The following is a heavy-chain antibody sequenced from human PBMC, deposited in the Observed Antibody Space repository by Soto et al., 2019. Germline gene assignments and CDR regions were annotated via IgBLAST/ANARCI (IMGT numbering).Heavy chain of an antibody. J-gene: IGHJ4*02. D-gene: IGHD4-17*01. V-gene: IGHV4-39*07. CDR1: GDSISNSRFY. CDR3: ASLRDYGDYVDYFDY. CDR2: IYHTGNA. Sequence: PSETLSLTCSVSGDSISNSRFYWAWIRQPPGEGLEWIGSIYHTGNAYYNPSLKSRVTISVDTSKNQFSLKLSSVTAADTAVYYCASLRDYGDYVDYFDYWGQGTLVTVSS.